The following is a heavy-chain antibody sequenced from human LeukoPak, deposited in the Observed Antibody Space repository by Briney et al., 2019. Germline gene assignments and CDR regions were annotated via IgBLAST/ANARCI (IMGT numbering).Heavy chain of an antibody. CDR2: MNPNSANT. Sequence: ASVKVSCKASGYTFTSYDINWVRQATGQGLEWMGWMNPNSANTGYAQKFQGRVTITRNTSISTTYMELSSLRFEDTAVYYCARGRERGSSSSFTAYWGQGTLVIVSS. D-gene: IGHD6-6*01. CDR1: GYTFTSYD. J-gene: IGHJ4*02. V-gene: IGHV1-8*03. CDR3: ARGRERGSSSSFTAY.